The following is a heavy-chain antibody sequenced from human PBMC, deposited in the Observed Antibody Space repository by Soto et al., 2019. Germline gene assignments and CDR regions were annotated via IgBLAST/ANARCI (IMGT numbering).Heavy chain of an antibody. J-gene: IGHJ4*02. Sequence: GGSLRLSCAASGFTFSSYGMHWVRQAPGKGLEWVAVISYDGSNKYYADSVKGRFTISRDNSKNTLYLQMNSLRAEDTAVYYCAKDQGIAAAGTLPLWYWGQGTLVTVSS. D-gene: IGHD6-13*01. CDR3: AKDQGIAAAGTLPLWY. CDR2: ISYDGSNK. V-gene: IGHV3-30*18. CDR1: GFTFSSYG.